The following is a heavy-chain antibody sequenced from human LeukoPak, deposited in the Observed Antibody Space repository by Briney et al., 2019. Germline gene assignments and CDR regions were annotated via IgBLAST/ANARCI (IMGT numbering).Heavy chain of an antibody. CDR3: ARAGIVGATSFDY. CDR1: GYIFTSYW. Sequence: HGASLQISCKCSGYIFTSYWIGWVRQLPGKGLEWMGIIYPGDSDTRYSPSFQGQVTISADKSISTAYLQWSSLKASDTAMYYCARAGIVGATSFDYWGQGTLVTVSS. CDR2: IYPGDSDT. D-gene: IGHD1-26*01. J-gene: IGHJ4*02. V-gene: IGHV5-51*01.